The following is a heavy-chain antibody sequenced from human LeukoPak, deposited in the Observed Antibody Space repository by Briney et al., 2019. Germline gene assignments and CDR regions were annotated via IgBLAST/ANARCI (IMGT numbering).Heavy chain of an antibody. CDR1: GYTLTELS. Sequence: ASVKVSCKVSGYTLTELSMHWVRRAPGKGREWMGGFDPEDGETIYAQKFQGRVTMTEDTSTDAAYMELSSLRSEDTAVYYCATTVGWSRYYFDYWGQGTLVTVSS. J-gene: IGHJ4*02. CDR2: FDPEDGET. D-gene: IGHD6-19*01. V-gene: IGHV1-24*01. CDR3: ATTVGWSRYYFDY.